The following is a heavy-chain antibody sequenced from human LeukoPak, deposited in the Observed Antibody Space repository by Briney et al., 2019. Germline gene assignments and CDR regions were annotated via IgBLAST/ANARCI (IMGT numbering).Heavy chain of an antibody. Sequence: GGSLRLSCAASGFTFSSYAMHWVRQAPGKGLEWVAVISYDGSNKYYADSVKGRFTISRDNSKNTLYPQMNSLRAEDTAVYHCAREDIVVVPAAMDYYYGMDVWGKGTTVTVSS. CDR1: GFTFSSYA. CDR2: ISYDGSNK. CDR3: AREDIVVVPAAMDYYYGMDV. J-gene: IGHJ6*04. V-gene: IGHV3-30*04. D-gene: IGHD2-2*01.